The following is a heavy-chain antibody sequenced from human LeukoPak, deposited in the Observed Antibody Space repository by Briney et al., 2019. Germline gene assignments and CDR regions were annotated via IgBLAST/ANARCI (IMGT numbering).Heavy chain of an antibody. J-gene: IGHJ5*02. CDR2: IIPIFGTA. Sequence: SVKVSCKASGGTFSSYAISWVRQAPGQGLEWMGGIIPIFGTANYAQKFQGRVTITADESTSTAYMELSSLRSEDTAVYYCARRNYYGSGSYSWFDPWGQGTLVTVSS. CDR1: GGTFSSYA. D-gene: IGHD3-10*01. V-gene: IGHV1-69*13. CDR3: ARRNYYGSGSYSWFDP.